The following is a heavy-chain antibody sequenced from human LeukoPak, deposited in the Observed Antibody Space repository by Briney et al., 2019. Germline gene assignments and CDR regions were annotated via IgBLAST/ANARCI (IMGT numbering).Heavy chain of an antibody. Sequence: ASVKVSCKASGYTFTSYGISWVRQAPGQGLEWMGWISAYNGNTNYAQKLQGRVTMTTDTSTSTAYMELRSLRSEDTAVYYCAREPTIFGVVTPAYYYYGMDVWGQGTTVTVSS. CDR1: GYTFTSYG. CDR3: AREPTIFGVVTPAYYYYGMDV. CDR2: ISAYNGNT. D-gene: IGHD3-3*01. V-gene: IGHV1-18*01. J-gene: IGHJ6*02.